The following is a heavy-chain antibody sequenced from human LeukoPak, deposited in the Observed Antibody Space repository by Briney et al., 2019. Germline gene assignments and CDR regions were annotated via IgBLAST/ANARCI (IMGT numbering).Heavy chain of an antibody. D-gene: IGHD5-24*01. Sequence: SVKVSCKASGCTFSSYAISWVRQAPGQGLEWMGGIIPIFGTANYAQKFQGRVTITADESTSTAYMELSSLRSEDTAVYYCARDQDRDGYNLDYWGQGTLVTVSS. CDR3: ARDQDRDGYNLDY. J-gene: IGHJ4*02. CDR1: GCTFSSYA. CDR2: IIPIFGTA. V-gene: IGHV1-69*13.